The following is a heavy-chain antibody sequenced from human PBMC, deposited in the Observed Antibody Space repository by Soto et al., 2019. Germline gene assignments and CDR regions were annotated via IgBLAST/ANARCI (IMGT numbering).Heavy chain of an antibody. CDR3: ARATHIVVVTAIPFDY. D-gene: IGHD2-21*02. V-gene: IGHV1-18*01. J-gene: IGHJ4*02. Sequence: QVQLVQSGAEVKKPGASVKVSCKASGYTFTSYGISWVRQAPGQGLEWMGWISAYNGNTNYAQKLQGRVTMTTDTSTSTAYMQLRSLGSDDTAVYYCARATHIVVVTAIPFDYWGQGTLVTVSS. CDR2: ISAYNGNT. CDR1: GYTFTSYG.